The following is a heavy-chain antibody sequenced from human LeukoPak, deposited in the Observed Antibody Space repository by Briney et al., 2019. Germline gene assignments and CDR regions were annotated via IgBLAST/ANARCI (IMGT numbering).Heavy chain of an antibody. CDR2: IIPIFGTA. CDR3: ARKAHYYDSSGLQPSFFDY. J-gene: IGHJ4*02. Sequence: ASVKVSCKASGGTFSSYAISWVRQAPGQGLEWMGGIIPIFGTANYAQKFQGRVTITADESTSTAYMELSSLRSEDTAVYYCARKAHYYDSSGLQPSFFDYWGQGTLVTVSS. D-gene: IGHD3-22*01. V-gene: IGHV1-69*13. CDR1: GGTFSSYA.